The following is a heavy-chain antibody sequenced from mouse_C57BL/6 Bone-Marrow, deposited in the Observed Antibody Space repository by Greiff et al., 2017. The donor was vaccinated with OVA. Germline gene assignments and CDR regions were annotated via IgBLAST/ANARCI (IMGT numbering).Heavy chain of an antibody. D-gene: IGHD2-5*01. V-gene: IGHV5-16*01. J-gene: IGHJ1*03. CDR1: GFTFSDYY. CDR3: ARENYSNYEGWYFEV. CDR2: INYDGSST. Sequence: EVQRVESEGGLVQPGSSMKLSCTASGFTFSDYYMAWVRQVPEKGLEWVANINYDGSSTYYLDSLKSRFIISRDNAKNILYLQRSSLKSEDTATYYCARENYSNYEGWYFEVGAQGPRSPSPQ.